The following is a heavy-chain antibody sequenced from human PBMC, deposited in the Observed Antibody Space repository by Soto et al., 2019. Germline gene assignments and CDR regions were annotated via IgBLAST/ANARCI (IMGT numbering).Heavy chain of an antibody. D-gene: IGHD3-10*01. CDR3: AKRPPRVVRGVMAPSFDY. J-gene: IGHJ4*02. Sequence: EVQLLESGGGLVQPGGSLRLSCAASGFTFSSYAMSWVRQAPGKGLEWVSAISGSGGSTYYADSVKGRFTISRDNPKNTLYLQMNSLRAGDTAVYYCAKRPPRVVRGVMAPSFDYWGQGTLVTVSS. CDR1: GFTFSSYA. CDR2: ISGSGGST. V-gene: IGHV3-23*01.